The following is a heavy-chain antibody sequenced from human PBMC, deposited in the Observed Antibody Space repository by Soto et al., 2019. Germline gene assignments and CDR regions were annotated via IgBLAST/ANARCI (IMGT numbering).Heavy chain of an antibody. CDR2: ISSSSAYT. D-gene: IGHD2-2*02. J-gene: IGHJ3*02. Sequence: GGSLRLSCAASGFPFIDFYMSWFRKAPGKGLEWVSYISSSSAYTNYADSVKGRFTISRDNAKNSLYLQMNSLRAEDTAVYYCARDIVVIPTARPNDAFDIWGQGTMVTVSS. CDR3: ARDIVVIPTARPNDAFDI. V-gene: IGHV3-11*05. CDR1: GFPFIDFY.